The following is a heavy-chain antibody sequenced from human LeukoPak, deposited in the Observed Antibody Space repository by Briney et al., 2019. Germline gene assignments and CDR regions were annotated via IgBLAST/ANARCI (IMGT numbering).Heavy chain of an antibody. Sequence: PGGSLRLSCVASGFTFSSYAMSWVRQAPGKGLEWVSGISDSGGRTYYADSVKGRFTISRDNSKNTLYLQMNSLRAEDTAVYFFAKLYYSNSGYFDYWGQGTLVTVSS. D-gene: IGHD6-13*01. J-gene: IGHJ4*02. CDR1: GFTFSSYA. CDR2: ISDSGGRT. CDR3: AKLYYSNSGYFDY. V-gene: IGHV3-23*01.